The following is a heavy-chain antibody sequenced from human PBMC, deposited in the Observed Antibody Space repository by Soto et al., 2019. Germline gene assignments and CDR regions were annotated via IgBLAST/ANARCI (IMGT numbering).Heavy chain of an antibody. J-gene: IGHJ4*02. D-gene: IGHD6-13*01. CDR3: VRPAVAAGTGGYFDY. CDR1: GFTVSSNY. CDR2: IYSGGST. V-gene: IGHV3-53*02. Sequence: EVQLVETGGGLIQPGGSLRLSCAASGFTVSSNYMSWVRQAPGKGLEWVSVIYSGGSTYYADSVKGRFTISGDNSKNTLYLQMNSLRAEDTAVYYCVRPAVAAGTGGYFDYWGQGTLVTVSS.